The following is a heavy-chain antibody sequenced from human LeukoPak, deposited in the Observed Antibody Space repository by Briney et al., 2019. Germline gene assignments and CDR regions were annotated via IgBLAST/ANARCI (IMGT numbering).Heavy chain of an antibody. J-gene: IGHJ3*02. Sequence: SETLSLTCTVSGGSISSSSYYWGWIRQPPGKGLEWIGYIYYSGSTNYNPSLKSRVTISVDTSKNQSSLKLSSVTAADTAVYYCARHKDSSGPDAFDIWGQGTMVTVSS. CDR1: GGSISSSSYY. V-gene: IGHV4-61*05. CDR2: IYYSGST. CDR3: ARHKDSSGPDAFDI. D-gene: IGHD3-22*01.